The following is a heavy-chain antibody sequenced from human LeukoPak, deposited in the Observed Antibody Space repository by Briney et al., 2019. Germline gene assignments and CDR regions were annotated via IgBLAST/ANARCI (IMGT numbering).Heavy chain of an antibody. Sequence: GGSLRLSCTASGFTSSRYWMSWVRQAPGKGLEWVANRNEDGNRKYYVDSVKGRFTISRDNAKNSLYLHMNSLRAEDTAAYYCARGCTTTSCYDYWGRGTLVTVSS. CDR1: GFTSSRYW. CDR3: ARGCTTTSCYDY. J-gene: IGHJ4*02. V-gene: IGHV3-7*01. CDR2: RNEDGNRK. D-gene: IGHD2-2*01.